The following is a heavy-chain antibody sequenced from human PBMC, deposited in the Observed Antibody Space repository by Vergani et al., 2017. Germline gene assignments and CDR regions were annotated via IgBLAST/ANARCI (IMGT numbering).Heavy chain of an antibody. CDR2: IYYSGST. CDR3: ARGPLYSSSWYDY. D-gene: IGHD6-13*01. V-gene: IGHV4-59*01. Sequence: QVQLQESGPGLVKPSETLSLTCTVSGGSISSYYWSWIRQPPGKGLEWIGYIYYSGSTNYNPSLKIRVTISVDTTKNQFSLKLSSVTAADTAVYYCARGPLYSSSWYDYWGQGTLVTVSS. CDR1: GGSISSYY. J-gene: IGHJ4*02.